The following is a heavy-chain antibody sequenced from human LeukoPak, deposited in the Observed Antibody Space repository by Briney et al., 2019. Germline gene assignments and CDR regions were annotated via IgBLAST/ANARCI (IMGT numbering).Heavy chain of an antibody. CDR2: IHPGDYTT. V-gene: IGHV5-51*01. CDR3: ASRDYGSTWSDP. CDR1: RYSLSTNW. J-gene: IGHJ5*02. Sequence: GESLKISCKGFRYSLSTNWIGWVRQPPGRGLEWMGIIHPGDYTTQYTSSFQGQVTISVDKSTGTAYLQWNSLKASDTAMYYCASRDYGSTWSDPWGQGTLVTVSS. D-gene: IGHD4/OR15-4a*01.